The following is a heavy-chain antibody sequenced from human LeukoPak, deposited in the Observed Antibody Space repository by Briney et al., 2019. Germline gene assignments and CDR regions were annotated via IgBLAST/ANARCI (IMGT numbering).Heavy chain of an antibody. Sequence: PSETLSLTCTVSGGSISSYYWSWIRQPPGKGLEWIGEINHSGSTNYNPSLKSRVTISVDTSKNQFSLKLSSVTAADTAVYYCARRNRIAAASLLFDYWGQGTLVTVSS. CDR3: ARRNRIAAASLLFDY. V-gene: IGHV4-34*01. J-gene: IGHJ4*02. CDR1: GGSISSYY. CDR2: INHSGST. D-gene: IGHD6-13*01.